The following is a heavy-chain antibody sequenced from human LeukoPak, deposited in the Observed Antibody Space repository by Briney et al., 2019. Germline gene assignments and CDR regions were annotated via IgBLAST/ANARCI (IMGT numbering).Heavy chain of an antibody. CDR1: GGSVSSNTYY. CDR3: ARSLLSAYPSYFDY. J-gene: IGHJ4*02. D-gene: IGHD3-22*01. V-gene: IGHV4-39*01. CDR2: IYYSGRT. Sequence: PSETLSLTCTVSGGSVSSNTYYWGWIRQPPGKGLEWIRSIYYSGRTYYNPSLKSRVTISVDTSKNQFSLKLNSVTAADTAVYYCARSLLSAYPSYFDYWGQGTLVTVSS.